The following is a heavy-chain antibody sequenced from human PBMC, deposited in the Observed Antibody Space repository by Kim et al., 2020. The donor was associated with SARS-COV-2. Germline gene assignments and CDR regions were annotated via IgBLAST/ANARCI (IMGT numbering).Heavy chain of an antibody. D-gene: IGHD3-10*01. J-gene: IGHJ6*01. V-gene: IGHV4-34*01. CDR1: GGSFSGYY. CDR3: ARGSRGSGSYYKSRYYGM. CDR2: INHSGST. Sequence: SETLSLTCAVYGGSFSGYYWSWIRQPPGKGLEWIGEINHSGSTNYNPSLKSRVTISVDTSKNQFSLKLSSVTAADTAVYYCARGSRGSGSYYKSRYYGM.